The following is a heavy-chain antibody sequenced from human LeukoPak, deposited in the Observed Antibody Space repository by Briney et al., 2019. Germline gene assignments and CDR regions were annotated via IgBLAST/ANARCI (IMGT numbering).Heavy chain of an antibody. V-gene: IGHV1-2*02. Sequence: ASVKVSCKASGYTFTGYYMHWVRQAPGQGLEWMGWINPNSGGTNYAQKFQGRVTITADESTSTAYMELSSLRSEDTAVYYCARSGGRFGELLYENWFDPWGQGTLVTVSS. J-gene: IGHJ5*02. CDR2: INPNSGGT. CDR3: ARSGGRFGELLYENWFDP. CDR1: GYTFTGYY. D-gene: IGHD3-10*01.